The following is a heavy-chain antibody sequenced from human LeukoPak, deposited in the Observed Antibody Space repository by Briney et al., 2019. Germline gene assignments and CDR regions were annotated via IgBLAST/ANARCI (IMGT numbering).Heavy chain of an antibody. J-gene: IGHJ4*02. CDR2: ISHDGSNK. CDR1: GLTFSSYG. D-gene: IGHD5-18*01. Sequence: GSLRLSCAASGLTFSSYGMHWVRQAPGKGLEWVAVISHDGSNKYYADSVKGRFTISRDNSKNTLYLQMNSLRAEDTAVYYCVEDGTGGYSYGYFDYWGQGTLVTVSS. CDR3: VEDGTGGYSYGYFDY. V-gene: IGHV3-30*18.